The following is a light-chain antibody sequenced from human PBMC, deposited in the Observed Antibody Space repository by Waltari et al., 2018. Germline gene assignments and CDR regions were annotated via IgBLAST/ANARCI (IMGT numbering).Light chain of an antibody. J-gene: IGKJ2*01. V-gene: IGKV3-20*01. CDR1: QRLTKNY. CDR2: GAS. CDR3: QQYGSSILYT. Sequence: VLTQSPGTLSLSPGERATLSCRASQRLTKNYLAWYQQKPGQAPSLPIYGASSRAAGIPDRFSGSGSGTDFALTISRLEPEDSAVYYCQQYGSSILYTFGQGTKLEIQ.